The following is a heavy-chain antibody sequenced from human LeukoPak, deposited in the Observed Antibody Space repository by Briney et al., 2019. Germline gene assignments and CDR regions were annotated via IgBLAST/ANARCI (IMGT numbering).Heavy chain of an antibody. CDR2: ISYDGSNK. CDR1: GFIFTNYA. V-gene: IGHV3-30-3*01. J-gene: IGHJ5*02. CDR3: ARDKEYCSSTSCYGWFDP. Sequence: GRSLRLSCGASGFIFTNYAMHWVRQAPGKGLEWVAVISYDGSNKYYADSVKGRFTISRDNSKNTLYLQMNSLRAEDTAVYYCARDKEYCSSTSCYGWFDPWGQGTLVTVSS. D-gene: IGHD2-2*01.